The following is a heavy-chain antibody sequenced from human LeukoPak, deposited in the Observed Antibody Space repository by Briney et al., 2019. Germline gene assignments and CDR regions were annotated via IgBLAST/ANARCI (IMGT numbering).Heavy chain of an antibody. Sequence: GGSLRLSCAASGFTFSSYGMHWVRQAPGKGLEWVAFIRYDGSNKYYADSVKGRFTISRDNSKNTLYLQMNSLRAEDTAIYYCARENWVYNWKYDSSGSGINYWGQGTPVTVSS. D-gene: IGHD3-22*01. J-gene: IGHJ4*02. V-gene: IGHV3-30*02. CDR1: GFTFSSYG. CDR2: IRYDGSNK. CDR3: ARENWVYNWKYDSSGSGINY.